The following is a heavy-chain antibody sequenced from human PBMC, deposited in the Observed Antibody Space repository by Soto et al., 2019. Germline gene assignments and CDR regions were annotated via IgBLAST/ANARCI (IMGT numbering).Heavy chain of an antibody. CDR2: IYYSGST. J-gene: IGHJ4*02. D-gene: IGHD5-12*01. CDR1: GGSISSYY. Sequence: SETLSLTCTVSGGSISSYYWSWIRQPPGKGLEWIGYIYYSGSTNYNPSLKSRVTISVDTSKNQFSLKLSSVTAADTAVYYCARARKTRLLRGYSGYDYAFDYWGQGTLVTVSS. CDR3: ARARKTRLLRGYSGYDYAFDY. V-gene: IGHV4-59*01.